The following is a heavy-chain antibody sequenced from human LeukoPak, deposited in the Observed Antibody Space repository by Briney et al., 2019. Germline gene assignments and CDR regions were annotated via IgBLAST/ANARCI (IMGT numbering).Heavy chain of an antibody. CDR2: INHSGAI. CDR1: GASFSYDY. J-gene: IGHJ5*01. D-gene: IGHD7-27*01. Sequence: SETLSLTCAAYGASFSYDYWSWIRQAPGKGLEWISEINHSGAITYNPSLKSRRTISDEKSKSQFSLRLTSVTAADTAVYYCAKGVWAPRFDSWGQGTLVTVSS. CDR3: AKGVWAPRFDS. V-gene: IGHV4-34*01.